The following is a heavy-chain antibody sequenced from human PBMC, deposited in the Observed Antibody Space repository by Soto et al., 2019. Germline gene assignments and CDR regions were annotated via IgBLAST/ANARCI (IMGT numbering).Heavy chain of an antibody. CDR1: GYTFTGYY. Sequence: QVQLVQSGAEVKKPGASVKVSCKASGYTFTGYYMHWVRQAPGQGLEWMGWINPNSGGTNYAQKFQGWVTMTRDTSISTAYMELSRLRSDDTAVYYCAREPTSTVTTAHYYYGMDVWGQGTTVTVSS. D-gene: IGHD4-17*01. CDR3: AREPTSTVTTAHYYYGMDV. V-gene: IGHV1-2*04. J-gene: IGHJ6*02. CDR2: INPNSGGT.